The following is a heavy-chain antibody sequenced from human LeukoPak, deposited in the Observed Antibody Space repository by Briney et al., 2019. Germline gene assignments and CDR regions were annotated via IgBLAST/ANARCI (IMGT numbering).Heavy chain of an antibody. CDR1: GGSVNTYY. CDR3: ARLRRDIDDWYADDC. Sequence: PSETLSLTCSVSGGSVNTYYWSWIRQSAGKGLEWIGRISITEGTNYNPSLKSRVSMSVDASKNQVSLKLGSVTAADTAVYYCARLRRDIDDWYADDCWGQGTLVTVSS. V-gene: IGHV4-4*07. CDR2: ISITEGT. D-gene: IGHD3-9*01. J-gene: IGHJ4*02.